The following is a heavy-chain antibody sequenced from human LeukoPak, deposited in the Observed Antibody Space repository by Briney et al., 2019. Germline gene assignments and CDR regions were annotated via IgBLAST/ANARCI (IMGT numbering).Heavy chain of an antibody. V-gene: IGHV3-30-3*01. CDR1: GFTFSSYA. D-gene: IGHD5-12*01. Sequence: GGSLRLSCAASGFTFSSYAMHWVRQAPGKGLEWVAVISYDGSNKYYADSVKGRFTISRDNSKNTLYLQMNSLRAEDTAVYYCAREKRGWLRLFDYWGQGTLVTVSS. CDR2: ISYDGSNK. J-gene: IGHJ4*02. CDR3: AREKRGWLRLFDY.